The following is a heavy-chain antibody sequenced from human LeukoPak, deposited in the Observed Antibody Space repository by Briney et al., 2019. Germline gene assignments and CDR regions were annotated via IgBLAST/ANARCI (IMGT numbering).Heavy chain of an antibody. CDR2: ISSSSSYI. V-gene: IGHV3-21*01. CDR3: ARDGGYCSSTSCLHFDY. D-gene: IGHD2-2*01. CDR1: GFTFSSYA. Sequence: GGSLRLSCAASGFTFSSYAMSWVRQAPGKGREWVSAISSSSSYIYYADSVKGRFTISRDNAKNSLYLQMNSLRAEDTAVYYCARDGGYCSSTSCLHFDYWGQGTLVTVSS. J-gene: IGHJ4*02.